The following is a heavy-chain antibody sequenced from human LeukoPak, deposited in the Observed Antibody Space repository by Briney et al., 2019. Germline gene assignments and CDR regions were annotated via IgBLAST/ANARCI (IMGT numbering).Heavy chain of an antibody. CDR2: IIPIFGTA. Sequence: SVKVSCKASGGTFSSYAISWVRQAPGQGLEWMGGIIPIFGTANYAQKFQGRVTITADESTSTAYMELSSLRSEDTAVYYCAGDDVDILATAVAATGHYYYYYGMDVWGQGTTVTVSS. J-gene: IGHJ6*02. CDR3: AGDDVDILATAVAATGHYYYYYGMDV. CDR1: GGTFSSYA. V-gene: IGHV1-69*13. D-gene: IGHD5-12*01.